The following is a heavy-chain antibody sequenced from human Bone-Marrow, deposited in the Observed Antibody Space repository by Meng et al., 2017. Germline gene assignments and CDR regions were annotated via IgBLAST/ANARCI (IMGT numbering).Heavy chain of an antibody. Sequence: SLMISCAASGITFDNYAMHGVRQAPGKGLERGSGISWNSGRIDYVDSVKGRFTTSRDNAKNSLYVQMNYLRAEDTAFYYSAKDKEAVTSNYFYTMDVWGQGTTVTVSS. V-gene: IGHV3-9*01. CDR2: ISWNSGRI. CDR1: GITFDNYA. CDR3: AKDKEAVTSNYFYTMDV. J-gene: IGHJ6*02.